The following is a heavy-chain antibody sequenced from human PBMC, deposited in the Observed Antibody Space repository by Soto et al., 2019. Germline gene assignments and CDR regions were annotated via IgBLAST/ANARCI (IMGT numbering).Heavy chain of an antibody. Sequence: QVQLQQWGAGLLKPSETLSLTCAVYGGSFSGYYWSWIRQPPGKGLEWIGEINHSASTNYNPSLKSRVTISVDTSKNQFALKLSSVTAADTAVYYCARELAVAGLDYWGQGTLVTVSS. CDR3: ARELAVAGLDY. CDR2: INHSAST. J-gene: IGHJ4*02. V-gene: IGHV4-34*01. CDR1: GGSFSGYY. D-gene: IGHD6-19*01.